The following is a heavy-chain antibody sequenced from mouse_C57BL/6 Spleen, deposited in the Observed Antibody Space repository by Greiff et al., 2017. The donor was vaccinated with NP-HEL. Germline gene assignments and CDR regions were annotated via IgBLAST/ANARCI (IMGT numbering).Heavy chain of an antibody. Sequence: EVHLVESGPGLVKPSQSLSLTCSVTGYSITSGYYWNWIRQFPGNKLEWMGYISYDGSNNYNPSLKNRISITRDTSKNQFFLKLNSVTTEDTATYYCARMGYGSSYYYAMDYWGQGTSVTVSS. CDR1: GYSITSGYY. V-gene: IGHV3-6*01. D-gene: IGHD1-1*01. CDR2: ISYDGSN. CDR3: ARMGYGSSYYYAMDY. J-gene: IGHJ4*01.